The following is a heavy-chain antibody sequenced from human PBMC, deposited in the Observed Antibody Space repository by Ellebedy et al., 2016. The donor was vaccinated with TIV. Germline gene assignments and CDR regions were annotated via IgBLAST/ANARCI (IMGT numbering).Heavy chain of an antibody. V-gene: IGHV3-30*03. Sequence: GGSLRLSCEASGVTVSSHGMHWVRQAPGKGLEWVAVISHDGSDKIYADSVRGRFTISRDNSKNTLDLQRDSLRAEDTAMYYCATTQMGNGYNEVYFGHWGQGTLVTVSS. CDR3: ATTQMGNGYNEVYFGH. CDR1: GVTVSSHG. CDR2: ISHDGSDK. J-gene: IGHJ4*02. D-gene: IGHD5-24*01.